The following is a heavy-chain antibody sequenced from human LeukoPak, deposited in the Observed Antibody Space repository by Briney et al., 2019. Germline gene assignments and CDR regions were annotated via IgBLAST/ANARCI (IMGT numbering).Heavy chain of an antibody. Sequence: KPSQTLSLTCTVSGGSISSGDYYWSWIRQPPGKGLEWIGYIYYSGSTYYNPSLKSRVTISVDTSENQFSLKLSSVTAADTAVYYCARARYCSSTSCVALDYWGQGTLVTVSS. CDR1: GGSISSGDYY. CDR2: IYYSGST. CDR3: ARARYCSSTSCVALDY. J-gene: IGHJ4*02. D-gene: IGHD2-2*01. V-gene: IGHV4-30-4*08.